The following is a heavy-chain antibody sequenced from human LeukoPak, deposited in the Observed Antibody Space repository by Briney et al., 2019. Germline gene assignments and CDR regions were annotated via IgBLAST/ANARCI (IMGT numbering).Heavy chain of an antibody. D-gene: IGHD6-19*01. V-gene: IGHV4-59*01. J-gene: IGHJ4*02. CDR1: GGSISSYY. CDR2: IYYSGST. CDR3: ARGLSSGWLHFDD. Sequence: SETLSLTCTVSGGSISSYYWSWIRQPPGKGLEWIGYIYYSGSTNYNPSLKSRVTISVDTSKNQFSLKLSSVTAADTAVYYCARGLSSGWLHFDDWGQGTLVTVSS.